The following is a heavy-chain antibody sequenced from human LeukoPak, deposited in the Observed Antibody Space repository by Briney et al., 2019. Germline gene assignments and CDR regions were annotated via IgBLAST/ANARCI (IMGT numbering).Heavy chain of an antibody. CDR1: GFTFSSYW. Sequence: RGSLRLSCAASGFTFSSYWMSWVRQAPGKGLEWVANIKQDGSEKYYVDSVKGRFTISRDNAKNSLYLQMNSLRAEDTAVYYCARGWGFYYDSSGNFDYWGQGTLVTVSS. J-gene: IGHJ4*02. CDR3: ARGWGFYYDSSGNFDY. V-gene: IGHV3-7*01. CDR2: IKQDGSEK. D-gene: IGHD3-22*01.